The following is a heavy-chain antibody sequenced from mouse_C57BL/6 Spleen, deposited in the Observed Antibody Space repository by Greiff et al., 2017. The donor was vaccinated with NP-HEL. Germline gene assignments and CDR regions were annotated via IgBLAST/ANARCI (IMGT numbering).Heavy chain of an antibody. V-gene: IGHV3-6*01. CDR2: ISYDGSN. CDR3: AGGGKKAWFAY. J-gene: IGHJ3*01. CDR1: GYSITSGYY. Sequence: VQLKESGPGLVKPSQSLSLTCSVTGYSITSGYYWNWIRQFPGNKLEWMGYISYDGSNNYNPSLKNRISITRDTSKNQFFLKLNSVTTEDTATYYGAGGGKKAWFAYWGQGTLVTVSA.